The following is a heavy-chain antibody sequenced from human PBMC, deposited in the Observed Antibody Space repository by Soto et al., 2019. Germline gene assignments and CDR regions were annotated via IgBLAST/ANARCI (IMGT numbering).Heavy chain of an antibody. J-gene: IGHJ3*02. CDR3: ATSRHSSNWYSSYAFDI. Sequence: QVQLVESGGGVVQPGRSLRLSCAASGFTFSSYAMHWVRQAPGKGLEWVAVISYDGSNKYYADSVKGRFTISRDNSKNTLYLQMNSLRAEDTAVYYCATSRHSSNWYSSYAFDIWGQGTMVTVSS. D-gene: IGHD6-13*01. CDR1: GFTFSSYA. CDR2: ISYDGSNK. V-gene: IGHV3-30-3*01.